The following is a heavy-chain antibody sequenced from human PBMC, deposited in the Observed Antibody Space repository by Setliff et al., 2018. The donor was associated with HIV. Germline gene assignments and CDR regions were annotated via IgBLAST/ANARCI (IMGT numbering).Heavy chain of an antibody. V-gene: IGHV5-51*01. Sequence: GESLKISCNTSGYSFTTYWIGWVRQRPGKGLEWMAILYPGDSDIRYSPSFQGQVTITADKSIGAAYLQWRSLKAWDTGMYFCARAPNSPPHSNVFFVDHWGQGTLVTVSS. J-gene: IGHJ5*02. CDR3: ARAPNSPPHSNVFFVDH. CDR1: GYSFTTYW. CDR2: LYPGDSDI. D-gene: IGHD3-22*01.